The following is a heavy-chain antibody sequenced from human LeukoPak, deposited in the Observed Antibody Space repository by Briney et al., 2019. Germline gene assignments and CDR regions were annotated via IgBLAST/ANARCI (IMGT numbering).Heavy chain of an antibody. V-gene: IGHV1-8*01. J-gene: IGHJ4*02. CDR1: GYTFTSYD. CDR2: MNPNSGNT. Sequence: ASVKVSCKASGYTFTSYDINWVRQATGQGLEWMGWMNPNSGNTGYAQKLQGRVTMTRNTSISTAYMELSSLRSEDTAVYYCARSATRIAVAGHHSGYWGQGTLVTVSS. D-gene: IGHD6-19*01. CDR3: ARSATRIAVAGHHSGY.